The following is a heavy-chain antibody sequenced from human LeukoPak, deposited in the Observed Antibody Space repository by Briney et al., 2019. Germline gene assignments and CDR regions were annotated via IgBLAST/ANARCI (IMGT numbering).Heavy chain of an antibody. J-gene: IGHJ4*02. CDR2: ISGSGGST. D-gene: IGHD2-8*01. CDR3: AKNIVLNVYAPGW. CDR1: GFTFSSYS. V-gene: IGHV3-23*01. Sequence: GGSLRLSCAASGFTFSSYSMNWVRQAPGKGLEWVSTISGSGGSTYYADSVKGRFTISRDNSKNTVYLQMNSLRAEDTAVYYCAKNIVLNVYAPGWWGQGTLVTVSS.